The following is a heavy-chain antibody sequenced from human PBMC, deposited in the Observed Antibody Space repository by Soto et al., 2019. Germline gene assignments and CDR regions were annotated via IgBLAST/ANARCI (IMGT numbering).Heavy chain of an antibody. J-gene: IGHJ4*02. CDR1: GGSFSAYY. CDR3: ARAANGYKYGAYFDY. Sequence: PSKTLSLTCAVYGGSFSAYYCSWIRQPPGKGLEWIGEINYTGSTNYNPSLKSRFTISVDRSNNQFSLRLSSVTAADSAVYYCARAANGYKYGAYFDYWGLGILVGVSS. V-gene: IGHV4-34*01. D-gene: IGHD5-18*01. CDR2: INYTGST.